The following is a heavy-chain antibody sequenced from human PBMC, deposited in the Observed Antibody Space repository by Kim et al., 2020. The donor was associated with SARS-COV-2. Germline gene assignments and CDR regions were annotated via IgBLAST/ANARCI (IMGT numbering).Heavy chain of an antibody. D-gene: IGHD3-22*01. CDR2: IYYSGST. CDR1: ISSSSYD. J-gene: IGHJ3*02. Sequence: ISSSSYDWGWIRQPPGKGLEWIGSIYYSGSTYYNPSLKSRVTISVDTSKNQFSLKLSSVTAEDTAVYYCARLRNLHYYDSSGYYQIDAFDNW. V-gene: IGHV4-39*01. CDR3: ARLRNLHYYDSSGYYQIDAFDN.